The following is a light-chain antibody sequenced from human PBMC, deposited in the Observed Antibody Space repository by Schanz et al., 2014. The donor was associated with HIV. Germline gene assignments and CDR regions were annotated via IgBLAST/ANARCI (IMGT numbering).Light chain of an antibody. CDR3: QQAHSFPLT. Sequence: DLQLTQSPSSVSASVGDRVTLTCRASQDIASWLAWYQHRPGKAPTLLIYSASSLQSGVPSRVSGSGAGTGFSLTISNLQPEDFATYYCQQAHSFPLTFGGGTRLEIK. J-gene: IGKJ4*01. V-gene: IGKV1D-12*01. CDR2: SAS. CDR1: QDIASW.